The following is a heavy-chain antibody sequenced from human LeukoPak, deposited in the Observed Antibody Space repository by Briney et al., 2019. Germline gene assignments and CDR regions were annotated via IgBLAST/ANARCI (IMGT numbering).Heavy chain of an antibody. D-gene: IGHD5-12*01. CDR2: IKQDGSEK. J-gene: IGHJ4*02. CDR3: ARDGTYTDYDPDFDI. V-gene: IGHV3-7*04. CDR1: GGSFSGYY. Sequence: ETLSLTCAVYGGSFSGYYWSWVRQAPGKGLEWVANIKQDGSEKYYVDSVKGRFTISRDNAKNSLYLQMNSLRAEDTAVFYCARDGTYTDYDPDFDIWGQGTLVTVSS.